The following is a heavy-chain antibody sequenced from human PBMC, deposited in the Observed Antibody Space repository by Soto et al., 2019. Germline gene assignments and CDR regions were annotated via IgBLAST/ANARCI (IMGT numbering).Heavy chain of an antibody. Sequence: SVKVSCKASGFTFTSSAVQWVRQARGQRLEWIGWIVVGSGNTNYAQKFQERVTITRDMSTSTAYMELSSLRSEDTAVYYCAAFRDGYNYFGYWGQGTMVTVSS. J-gene: IGHJ4*02. D-gene: IGHD5-12*01. CDR3: AAFRDGYNYFGY. CDR2: IVVGSGNT. V-gene: IGHV1-58*01. CDR1: GFTFTSSA.